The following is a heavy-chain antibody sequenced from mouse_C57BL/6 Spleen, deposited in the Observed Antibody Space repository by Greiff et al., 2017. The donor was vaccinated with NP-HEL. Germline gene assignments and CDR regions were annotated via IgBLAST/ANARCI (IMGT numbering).Heavy chain of an antibody. CDR1: GFTFSDYG. J-gene: IGHJ3*01. CDR2: ISSGSSTI. V-gene: IGHV5-17*01. Sequence: EVMLVESGGGLVKPGGSLKLSCAASGFTFSDYGMHWVRQAPEKGLEWVAYISSGSSTIYYADTVKGRFTISRDNAKNTLFLQMTSLRSEDTAMYYCARDLRQAWFAYWGKGTLVTVSA. CDR3: ARDLRQAWFAY. D-gene: IGHD5-1*01.